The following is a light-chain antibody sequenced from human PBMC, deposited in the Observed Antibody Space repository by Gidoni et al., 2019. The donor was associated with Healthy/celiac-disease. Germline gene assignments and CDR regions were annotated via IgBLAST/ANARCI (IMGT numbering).Light chain of an antibody. J-gene: IGKJ1*01. CDR2: GAS. CDR1: QSVNSN. Sequence: EIVMTQSPATLYVSPGERATLSCRASQSVNSNLAWYQQKPGQAPRLLIYGASTRATGIPARFRGSGSGTEFTLTISSLQSEDFAVYYCQQYNNWPGTFGQGTKVEIK. V-gene: IGKV3-15*01. CDR3: QQYNNWPGT.